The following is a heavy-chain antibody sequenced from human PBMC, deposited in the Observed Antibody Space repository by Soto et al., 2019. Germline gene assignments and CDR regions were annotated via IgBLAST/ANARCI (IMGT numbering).Heavy chain of an antibody. J-gene: IGHJ4*02. Sequence: GGSLRLSCAASGFTFSSYGMHWVRQAPGKGLEWVAVISYDGSNKYYADSVKGRFTISRDNSKNTLYLQMNSLRAEDTAVYYCAKEAVDTAMVPLDYWGQGTLVTVSS. CDR3: AKEAVDTAMVPLDY. V-gene: IGHV3-30*18. D-gene: IGHD5-18*01. CDR1: GFTFSSYG. CDR2: ISYDGSNK.